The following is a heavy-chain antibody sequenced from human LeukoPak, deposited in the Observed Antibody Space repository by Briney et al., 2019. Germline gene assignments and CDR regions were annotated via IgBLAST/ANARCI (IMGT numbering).Heavy chain of an antibody. J-gene: IGHJ4*02. D-gene: IGHD4-17*01. CDR1: GGSISSYY. CDR3: ARITYGPPDY. CDR2: IYDTGST. V-gene: IGHV4-59*01. Sequence: SETLSPTCTVYGGSISSYYWSWIRQPPGKGLEWIGYIYDTGSTNYNPSLKSRVTISIDTSKNQFSLNLRSVTAADTAVYYCARITYGPPDYWGQGTLVTVSS.